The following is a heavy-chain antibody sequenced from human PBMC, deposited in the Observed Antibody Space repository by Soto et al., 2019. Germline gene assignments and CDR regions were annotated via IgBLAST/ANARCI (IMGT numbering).Heavy chain of an antibody. CDR3: ARAPWRATVSYWYFDV. CDR2: INTGHGNT. D-gene: IGHD1-1*01. J-gene: IGHJ2*01. Sequence: SGAEVKKPGASVKVSCTASGYTFTDCSIHWVRQAPGQGLEWMGWINTGHGNTQYSLKFQDRVTITRESSATTAYMELSSLTSEDTAVYYCARAPWRATVSYWYFDVWGRGTLVTVSS. V-gene: IGHV1-3*04. CDR1: GYTFTDCS.